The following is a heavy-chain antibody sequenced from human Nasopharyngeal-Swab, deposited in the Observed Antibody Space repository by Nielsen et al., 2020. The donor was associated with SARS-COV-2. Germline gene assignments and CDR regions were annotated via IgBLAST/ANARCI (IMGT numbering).Heavy chain of an antibody. CDR1: GFIFRASA. V-gene: IGHV3-73*01. CDR2: NGDKEHNYAT. Sequence: GEALKISWAASGFIFRASAIHWGRQASGKGVEWVGRNGDKEHNYATTYGASVQGRFTISRDDSKNTAVLQMDGLKTEARALYYCTTDFYLDYWGQGALVTVSS. J-gene: IGHJ4*02. CDR3: TTDFYLDY.